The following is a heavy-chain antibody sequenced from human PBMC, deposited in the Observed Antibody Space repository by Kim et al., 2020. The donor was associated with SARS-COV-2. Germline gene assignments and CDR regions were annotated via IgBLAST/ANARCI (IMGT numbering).Heavy chain of an antibody. CDR2: INAGKGNT. CDR3: ARDLGVYYFGSNL. D-gene: IGHD3-10*01. CDR1: GYTFTSYA. J-gene: IGHJ5*02. V-gene: IGHV1-3*01. Sequence: ASVKVSCKASGYTFTSYAMHWVRQAPGQGLEWMGWINAGKGNTEYSQKFQGRVTITRDTSASTVYMELSSLRSEDTAVYYCARDLGVYYFGSNLWGQGTLVTVSS.